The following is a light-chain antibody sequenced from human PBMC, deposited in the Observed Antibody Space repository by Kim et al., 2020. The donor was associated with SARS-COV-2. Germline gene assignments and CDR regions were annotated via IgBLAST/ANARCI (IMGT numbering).Light chain of an antibody. Sequence: ELTQPPSVSVAPGKTARITCGGNNIGSKSVHWYQQKPGQAPVLVIYYDSDRPSGIPERFSGSNSGNTATLTISRVEAGDEADYYCQVWDSSSDHPYVVFGGGTQLTVL. CDR3: QVWDSSSDHPYVV. CDR2: YDS. J-gene: IGLJ2*01. CDR1: NIGSKS. V-gene: IGLV3-21*04.